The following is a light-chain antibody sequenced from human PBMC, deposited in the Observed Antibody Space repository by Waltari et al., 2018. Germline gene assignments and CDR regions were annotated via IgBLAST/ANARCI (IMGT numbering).Light chain of an antibody. J-gene: IGKJ1*01. CDR1: QSLVHSDGKTY. Sequence: DVVMTQSPLSLPVTLGQPASISCRSSQSLVHSDGKTYLNWFHQRPGQSPRRLIYKVSNRDSGVPDRFSGSGSGTDFTLKISRVEAEDVGGYYCMQGTHGPWTFGQGTKVEIK. CDR2: KVS. CDR3: MQGTHGPWT. V-gene: IGKV2-30*02.